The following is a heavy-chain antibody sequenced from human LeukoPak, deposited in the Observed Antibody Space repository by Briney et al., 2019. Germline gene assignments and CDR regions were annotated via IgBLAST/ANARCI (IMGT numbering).Heavy chain of an antibody. V-gene: IGHV4-39*07. J-gene: IGHJ3*01. CDR3: AREVRGGSPNAFDL. D-gene: IGHD3-10*01. CDR1: GGSISSSSYY. CDR2: IYYSGST. Sequence: PSETLSLTCTVSGGSISSSSYYWGWIRQPPGKGLEWIGSIYYSGSTYYNPSLKSRVTISVDTSKNQFSLKLSSVTAAGTAVYYCAREVRGGSPNAFDLWGQGTMVTVSS.